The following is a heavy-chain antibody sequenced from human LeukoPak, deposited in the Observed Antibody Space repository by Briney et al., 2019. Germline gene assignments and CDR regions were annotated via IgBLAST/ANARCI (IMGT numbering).Heavy chain of an antibody. CDR2: IKPNNGGT. CDR1: GYTFTSYY. V-gene: IGHV1-2*02. CDR3: AILYRSSY. J-gene: IGHJ4*02. Sequence: ASVKVSCKASGYTFTSYYMHWVRQAPGQGLEWMGWIKPNNGGTNYAQKFQGRVTMTRDTSISTAYMELSRLRSDDTAVYYCAILYRSSYWGQGTLVTVSS.